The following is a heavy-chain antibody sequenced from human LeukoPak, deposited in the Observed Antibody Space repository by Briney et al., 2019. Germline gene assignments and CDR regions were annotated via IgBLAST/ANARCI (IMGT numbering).Heavy chain of an antibody. CDR3: ASPGEYGTNYYYGMDV. CDR2: INHSGST. CDR1: GGSFSGYY. J-gene: IGHJ6*02. Sequence: PSETLSLTCAVYGGSFSGYYWSWIRQPPGKGLEWIGEINHSGSTNYNPSLKSRVTISVDTSKNQFSLKLSSVTAADTAVYYCASPGEYGTNYYYGMDVWGQGTTVTVSS. V-gene: IGHV4-34*01. D-gene: IGHD2/OR15-2a*01.